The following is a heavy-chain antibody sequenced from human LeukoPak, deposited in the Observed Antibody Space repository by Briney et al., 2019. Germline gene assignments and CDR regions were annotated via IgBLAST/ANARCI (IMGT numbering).Heavy chain of an antibody. Sequence: SETLSLTCTVSGGSISGYYWSWIRRPPGKGLEWVGYIYYSGTTSYNPSLRSRVTMSVDTSKNQFTLRLNSVTAADTAVYYCARMGAIAGASANPDHWGQGTLVTVSS. CDR1: GGSISGYY. CDR3: ARMGAIAGASANPDH. D-gene: IGHD4/OR15-4a*01. J-gene: IGHJ4*02. V-gene: IGHV4-59*01. CDR2: IYYSGTT.